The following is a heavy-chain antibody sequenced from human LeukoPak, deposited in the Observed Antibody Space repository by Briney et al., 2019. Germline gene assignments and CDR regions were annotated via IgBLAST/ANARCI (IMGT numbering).Heavy chain of an antibody. CDR1: GFTFTSYW. J-gene: IGHJ5*02. Sequence: YPGGSLRLSCVASGFTFTSYWMSWVRQAPGKGLEWVANIKQDGSEKYYLDPLEGRFTISRDNAKNSVYLQINRLRAEDTAVYYCARRGTIAVPVFWFDPWGQGTLVIVSS. D-gene: IGHD6-19*01. CDR3: ARRGTIAVPVFWFDP. CDR2: IKQDGSEK. V-gene: IGHV3-7*01.